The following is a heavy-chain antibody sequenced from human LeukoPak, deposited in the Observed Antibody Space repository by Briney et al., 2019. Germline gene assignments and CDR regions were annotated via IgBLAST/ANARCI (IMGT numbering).Heavy chain of an antibody. CDR2: IYYNGKT. V-gene: IGHV4-59*08. J-gene: IGHJ5*02. Sequence: SETLSLTCTVSAGSINNYYWSWIRQPPGKGLEWIGYIYYNGKTDYNPSLKSRVTILIDTSNNQFSLRLTSVTAADTAVYYCARHLTAAAHGCFDPCGQGTLVTVSS. D-gene: IGHD6-13*01. CDR3: ARHLTAAAHGCFDP. CDR1: AGSINNYY.